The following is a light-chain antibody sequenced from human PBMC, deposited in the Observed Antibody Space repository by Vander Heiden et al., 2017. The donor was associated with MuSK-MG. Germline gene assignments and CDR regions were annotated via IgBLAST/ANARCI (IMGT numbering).Light chain of an antibody. V-gene: IGKV2-40*01. CDR2: TLS. CDR3: SGRIELGWT. Sequence: VMIPTALSLRATPGEPASISCRSSQSRLDSDDENTYLDWYLQKPGQSPQLLIYTLSYRASGVPDRFSGCGSGTDFTLRISSIEAEDVGVYYCSGRIELGWTFGQGTKVEIK. CDR1: QSRLDSDDENTY. J-gene: IGKJ1*01.